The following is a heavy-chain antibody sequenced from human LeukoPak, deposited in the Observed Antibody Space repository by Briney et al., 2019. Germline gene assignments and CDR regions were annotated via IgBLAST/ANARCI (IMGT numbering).Heavy chain of an antibody. V-gene: IGHV3-53*01. D-gene: IGHD6-13*01. J-gene: IGHJ4*02. CDR1: GLTFSRNH. CDR3: ARDHAPAGGGLLF. Sequence: PGGSLRLSCAGSGLTFSRNHMAWVGQAPGKGREGVAVIYTGGITYYADSVQRRFHIYRDTPKNTVYLQMNSLRVEDPALYYCARDHAPAGGGLLFWRQAAQLTVSS. CDR2: IYTGGIT.